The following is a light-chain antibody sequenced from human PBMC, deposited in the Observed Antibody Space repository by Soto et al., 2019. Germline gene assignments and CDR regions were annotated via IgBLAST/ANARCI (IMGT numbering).Light chain of an antibody. CDR2: RDT. CDR1: ILAKNY. J-gene: IGLJ2*01. V-gene: IGLV3-27*01. Sequence: SYELTQPSSVSVSPGQTARITCSGDILAKNYARWFQQKPGQAPLMVIYRDTERPSGIPERFSGSSSGTTVTLTVSGAQVEDGADYYCYSAADNNLGVFGGGTKVTVL. CDR3: YSAADNNLGV.